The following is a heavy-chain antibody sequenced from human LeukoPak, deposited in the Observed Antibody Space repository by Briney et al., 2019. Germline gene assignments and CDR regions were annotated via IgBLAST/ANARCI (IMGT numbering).Heavy chain of an antibody. CDR1: GFTFSNAW. CDR3: TYYILH. Sequence: PGGSLRLSCAASGFTFSNAWMSWVRQAPGKGLEWVGRTKSKTDGGTTDYAAPVKGRFTISRDDSKNTLYLQMNSLKTEDTAVYYCTYYILHWGQGTLVTVSS. V-gene: IGHV3-15*01. CDR2: TKSKTDGGTT. D-gene: IGHD1-26*01. J-gene: IGHJ1*01.